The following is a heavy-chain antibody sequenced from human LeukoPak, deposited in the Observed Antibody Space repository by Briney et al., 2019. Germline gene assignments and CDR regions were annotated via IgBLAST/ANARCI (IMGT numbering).Heavy chain of an antibody. J-gene: IGHJ4*02. CDR1: GGSISSGGYS. Sequence: SETLSLTCAVSGGSISSGGYSWSWIRQPPGKGLEWIGYIYHSGSTYYNPSLKSRVTIPVDRSKNQFSLKLSSVTAADTAVYFCASLYGSGSYYVDYWGQGTLVTVSS. CDR3: ASLYGSGSYYVDY. CDR2: IYHSGST. V-gene: IGHV4-30-2*01. D-gene: IGHD3-10*01.